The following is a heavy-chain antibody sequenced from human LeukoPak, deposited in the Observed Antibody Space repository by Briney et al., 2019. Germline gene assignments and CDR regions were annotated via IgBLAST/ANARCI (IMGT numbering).Heavy chain of an antibody. CDR3: AKTASGVTDSYFDY. CDR1: GFTFSSYG. CDR2: IRYDGSNK. Sequence: TGGSLRLSCAASGFTFSSYGMHWVRQAPGKGLEWVAFIRYDGSNKYYADSVKGRFTISRDNSKNTLYLQMNSLRAEDTAAYYCAKTASGVTDSYFDYWGQGTLVTVSS. D-gene: IGHD2-21*02. J-gene: IGHJ4*02. V-gene: IGHV3-30*02.